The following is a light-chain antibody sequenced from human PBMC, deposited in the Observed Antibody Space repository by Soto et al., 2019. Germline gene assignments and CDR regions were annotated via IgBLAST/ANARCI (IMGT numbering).Light chain of an antibody. CDR1: SSDVGGYNY. V-gene: IGLV2-14*01. CDR3: SSYTSSSSVV. Sequence: QSAQTQPASVSRSPGQSITISCTGTSSDVGGYNYVSWYQQHPGKAPKLMIYDVSNRPSGVSNRFSGSKSGNTASLTISGLQAEDESDYYCSSYTSSSSVVFGGGTKLTFL. J-gene: IGLJ2*01. CDR2: DVS.